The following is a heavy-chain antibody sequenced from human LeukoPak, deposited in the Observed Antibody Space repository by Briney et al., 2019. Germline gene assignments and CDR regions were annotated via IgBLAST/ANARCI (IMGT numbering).Heavy chain of an antibody. CDR1: GFTFSSYW. V-gene: IGHV3-7*03. D-gene: IGHD6-13*01. CDR3: ARGYSSSWYQNYFDY. J-gene: IGHJ4*02. Sequence: GGSLRLSCAASGFTFSSYWMSWVRQAPGKGLEWVANIKQDGSEKYYVDSVKGRFTISRDNAKNSLYLQMNSLRAEDTALYYCARGYSSSWYQNYFDYWGQGTLVTVSS. CDR2: IKQDGSEK.